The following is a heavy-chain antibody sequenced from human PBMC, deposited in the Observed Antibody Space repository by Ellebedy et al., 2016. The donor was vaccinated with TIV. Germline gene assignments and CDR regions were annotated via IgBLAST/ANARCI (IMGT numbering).Heavy chain of an antibody. CDR1: GFTFSSYN. J-gene: IGHJ4*02. CDR3: ARDGSEWSRDY. V-gene: IGHV3-21*06. CDR2: IDFSGTGT. Sequence: GGSLRLSXAASGFTFSSYNMTWVRQAPGKGLEWVATIDFSGTGTYYADSVKGRFIISRDNTKNSLFLQMNSLGVEDTAVYYCARDGSEWSRDYWGQGTLVTVSS. D-gene: IGHD3-3*01.